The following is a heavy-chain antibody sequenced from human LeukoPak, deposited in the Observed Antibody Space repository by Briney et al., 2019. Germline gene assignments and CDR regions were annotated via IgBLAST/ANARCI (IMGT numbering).Heavy chain of an antibody. Sequence: PSETLSLTCTVSGGSISSSIYYWGWIRQPPGKGLEWIGSIYYSGSTYYNPSLKSRVTISVDTSKNQFSLKLSSVTAADTAVYYCASPARGYSYGLFDYWGQGTLVTVSS. CDR1: GGSISSSIYY. D-gene: IGHD5-18*01. V-gene: IGHV4-39*01. CDR2: IYYSGST. J-gene: IGHJ4*02. CDR3: ASPARGYSYGLFDY.